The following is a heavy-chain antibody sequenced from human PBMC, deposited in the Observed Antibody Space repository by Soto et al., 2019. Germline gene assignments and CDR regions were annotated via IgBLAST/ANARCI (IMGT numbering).Heavy chain of an antibody. CDR2: IYYSGST. J-gene: IGHJ4*02. D-gene: IGHD6-13*01. CDR3: ARGSEDLAAAGTFLFDY. Sequence: SETLSLTCTVSGGSISGGGYYWSWIRQHPGKGLEWIGYIYYSGSTYYNPSLKSRVTISVDTSKNQFSLKLSSVTAADTAVYYCARGSEDLAAAGTFLFDYWGQGTLVTVSS. V-gene: IGHV4-31*03. CDR1: GGSISGGGYY.